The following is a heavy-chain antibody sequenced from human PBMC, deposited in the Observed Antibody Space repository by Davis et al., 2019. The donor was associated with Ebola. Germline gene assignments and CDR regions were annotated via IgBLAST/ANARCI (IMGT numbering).Heavy chain of an antibody. CDR1: GYTFTGYY. V-gene: IGHV1-2*06. CDR2: INPNSGGT. CDR3: AREVIVVVVAATRQPYYYYGMDV. D-gene: IGHD2-15*01. Sequence: ASVKVSCKASGYTFTGYYMHWVRQAPGQGLEWMGRINPNSGGTNYAQKFQGRVTMTRDTSISTAYMELSSLRSEDTAVYYCAREVIVVVVAATRQPYYYYGMDVWGKGTTVTVSS. J-gene: IGHJ6*04.